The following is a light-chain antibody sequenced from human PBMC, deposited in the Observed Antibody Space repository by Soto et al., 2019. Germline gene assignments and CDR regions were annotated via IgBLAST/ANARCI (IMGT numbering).Light chain of an antibody. CDR1: QSISSW. J-gene: IGKJ1*01. CDR3: QQYNRYSWT. CDR2: DAS. Sequence: DIQMTLSPSTLSASVGDRVTITCRASQSISSWLAWYQQKPGKAPKLLIYDASSLGSGVPSRFSGSGSGTEFTLTISSLQPEDFATYYCQQYNRYSWTFGQGTKVDIK. V-gene: IGKV1-5*01.